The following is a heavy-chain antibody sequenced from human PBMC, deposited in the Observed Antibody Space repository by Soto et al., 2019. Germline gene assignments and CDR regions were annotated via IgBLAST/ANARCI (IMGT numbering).Heavy chain of an antibody. CDR2: IWYDGSNK. CDR3: ARGLVDYYYYGMDV. CDR1: G. V-gene: IGHV3-33*01. D-gene: IGHD2-8*02. Sequence: GMHWVRQAPGKGLEWVAVIWYDGSNKYYADSVKGRFTISRDNSKNTLYLQMNSLRAEDTAVYYCARGLVDYYYYGMDVWGQGTTVTVSS. J-gene: IGHJ6*02.